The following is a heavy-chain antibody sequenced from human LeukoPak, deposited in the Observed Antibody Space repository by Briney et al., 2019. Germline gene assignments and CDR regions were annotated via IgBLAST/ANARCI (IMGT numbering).Heavy chain of an antibody. J-gene: IGHJ5*02. CDR3: ARDQGSAGFDP. CDR2: IYYSGST. V-gene: IGHV4-59*01. Sequence: SETLSLTCTVSGGSISSYYWSWIRQPPGKGLEWIGYIYYSGSTNYNPSLKSRVTISVDTSKNQLSLKLSSVTAADTAVYYCARDQGSAGFDPWGQGTLVTVSS. D-gene: IGHD3-10*01. CDR1: GGSISSYY.